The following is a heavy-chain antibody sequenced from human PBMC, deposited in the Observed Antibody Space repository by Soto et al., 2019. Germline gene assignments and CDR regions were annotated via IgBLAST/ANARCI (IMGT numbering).Heavy chain of an antibody. J-gene: IGHJ6*02. V-gene: IGHV3-15*07. D-gene: IGHD3-3*01. CDR1: GFTFSNAW. Sequence: GGSLRLSCAASGFTFSNAWMNWVRQAPGKGLEWVGRIKSKTDGGTTDYAAPVKGRFTISRDDSKNTLYLQMNSLKTEDTAVYYCTTEYRGYDFWSGPSGHYYYGMDVWGQGTTVTVSS. CDR3: TTEYRGYDFWSGPSGHYYYGMDV. CDR2: IKSKTDGGTT.